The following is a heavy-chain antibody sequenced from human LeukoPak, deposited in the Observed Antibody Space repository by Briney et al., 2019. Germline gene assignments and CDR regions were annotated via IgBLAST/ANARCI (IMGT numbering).Heavy chain of an antibody. CDR3: GRDGYSGNYYDY. J-gene: IGHJ4*02. CDR1: GFTFRNYW. CDR2: IRQDGGEI. Sequence: GGSLRLSCVASGFTFRNYWMTWVRQAPGKGLEWVANIRQDGGEIYYLDSVKGRLTISRDNAKNSLYLQMNSLRGEDTAVYYCGRDGYSGNYYDYWGQGTLVTVSS. V-gene: IGHV3-7*04. D-gene: IGHD1-26*01.